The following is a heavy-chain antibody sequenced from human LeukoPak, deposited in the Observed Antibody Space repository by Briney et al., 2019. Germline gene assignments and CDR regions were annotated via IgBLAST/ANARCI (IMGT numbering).Heavy chain of an antibody. J-gene: IGHJ5*02. D-gene: IGHD2-2*01. V-gene: IGHV1-2*04. CDR2: INPNSGGT. CDR1: GYTFTGYY. CDR3: AISRRGYCSSTSCYGGWFDP. Sequence: GASVKVSCKASGYTFTGYYTHWVRQAPGQGLEWMGWINPNSGGTNYAQKFQGWVTMTRDTSISTAYMELSRLRSDDTAVYYCAISRRGYCSSTSCYGGWFDPWGQGTLVTVSS.